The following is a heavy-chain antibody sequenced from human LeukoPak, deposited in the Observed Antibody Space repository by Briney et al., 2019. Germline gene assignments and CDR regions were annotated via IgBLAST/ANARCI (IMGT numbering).Heavy chain of an antibody. V-gene: IGHV1-2*02. CDR1: GYTFTDYY. Sequence: ASVKVSCKASGYTFTDYYMHWVRQAPGQGLEWMGWINPHSGGTNYAQKFQGRVTMTRDTSISTAYMELSRLRSDDTAVYYCAVEGSYDSSGYSPVDAFDIWGQGTMVTVSS. J-gene: IGHJ3*02. CDR3: AVEGSYDSSGYSPVDAFDI. D-gene: IGHD3-22*01. CDR2: INPHSGGT.